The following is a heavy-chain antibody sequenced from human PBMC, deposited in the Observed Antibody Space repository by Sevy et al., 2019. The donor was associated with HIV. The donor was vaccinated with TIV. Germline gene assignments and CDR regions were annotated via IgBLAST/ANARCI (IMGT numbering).Heavy chain of an antibody. Sequence: GGCLRLSCAGSGFTFSSYTMNWVRQAPGKGLEWVSSISSSSSYIYYADSVKGRFTISRDNAKNSLYLQMNSLRAEDTAVHYCARGRCSSTCCSVPNWFDPWGQGTMVPVSS. D-gene: IGHD2-2*01. CDR1: GFTFSSYT. CDR2: ISSSSSYI. CDR3: ARGRCSSTCCSVPNWFDP. V-gene: IGHV3-21*01. J-gene: IGHJ5*02.